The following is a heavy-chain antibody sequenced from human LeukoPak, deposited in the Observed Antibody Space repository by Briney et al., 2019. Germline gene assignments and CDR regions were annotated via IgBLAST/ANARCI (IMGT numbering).Heavy chain of an antibody. Sequence: PGGSLRLSCAASGFTFTNVWKSWVRQAPGKGLEWVGRIKSKTDGETTDYAAPVKGRFSISRDDSKNTLYLQMNTLKTEDTAVYYCTTEGAQFLYSKYFVYFDSWGQGALVTVSS. D-gene: IGHD3-9*01. CDR1: GFTFTNVW. J-gene: IGHJ4*02. CDR2: IKSKTDGETT. V-gene: IGHV3-15*01. CDR3: TTEGAQFLYSKYFVYFDS.